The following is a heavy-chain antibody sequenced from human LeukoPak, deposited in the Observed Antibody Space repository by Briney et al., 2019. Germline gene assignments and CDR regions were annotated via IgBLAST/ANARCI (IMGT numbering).Heavy chain of an antibody. V-gene: IGHV1-69*13. Sequence: ASVKVSCKASGGTFSSYAISWVRQAPGQGLEWMGGIIPIFGTANYAQKFQGRVTITADESTSTAYMELSSLRSEDTAVYYCARGQRWLQAPDYWGQGTLVTVSS. CDR1: GGTFSSYA. D-gene: IGHD5-24*01. CDR3: ARGQRWLQAPDY. J-gene: IGHJ4*02. CDR2: IIPIFGTA.